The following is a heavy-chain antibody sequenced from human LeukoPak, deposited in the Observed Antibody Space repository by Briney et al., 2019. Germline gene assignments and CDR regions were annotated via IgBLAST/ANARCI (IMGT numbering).Heavy chain of an antibody. Sequence: GGSLRLSCAASGFTFDNYGMSWVRLAPGKGLEWVSGINWNGGSIGYAHSVKGRFTISRDNAKNSLYLQMNSLRAEDTALYYCARDGFDSSDDYWGQGTLVTVSS. CDR2: INWNGGSI. D-gene: IGHD3-22*01. V-gene: IGHV3-20*04. CDR1: GFTFDNYG. J-gene: IGHJ4*02. CDR3: ARDGFDSSDDY.